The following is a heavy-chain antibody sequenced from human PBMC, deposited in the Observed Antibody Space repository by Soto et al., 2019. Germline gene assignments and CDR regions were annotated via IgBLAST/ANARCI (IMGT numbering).Heavy chain of an antibody. CDR2: INPSGGST. V-gene: IGHV1-46*01. CDR1: GYTFTSYY. D-gene: IGHD2-2*01. CDR3: ARASDPAYYVMAV. J-gene: IGHJ6*02. Sequence: ASVKVSWQASGYTFTSYYMHWVRQAPGQGLEWMGRINPSGGSTSYAQKFQGRVTMTRXTXXSXXXMXLXXPRXEXTAVYHCARASDPAYYVMAVWGQGTTGTVS.